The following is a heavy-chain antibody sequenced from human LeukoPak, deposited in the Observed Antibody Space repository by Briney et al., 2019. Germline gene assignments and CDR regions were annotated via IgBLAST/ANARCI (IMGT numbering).Heavy chain of an antibody. CDR1: GFTFSSYE. V-gene: IGHV3-48*03. CDR2: ISSSGNTI. CDR3: VISYHGYFDS. Sequence: GGSLRLSCAASGFTFSSYEMNWVRQAPGKGLEWVSYISSSGNTIFYADSVKGRFTISRDNAKNSLYLQLNSLRADDTAVYYVVISYHGYFDSWGQGTLVTVSS. J-gene: IGHJ4*02. D-gene: IGHD3-10*01.